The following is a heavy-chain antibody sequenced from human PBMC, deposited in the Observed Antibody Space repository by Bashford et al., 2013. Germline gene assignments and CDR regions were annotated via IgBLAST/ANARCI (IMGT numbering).Heavy chain of an antibody. J-gene: IGHJ4*02. V-gene: IGHV3-23*01. CDR3: AKDRVVVTATSDY. CDR2: ISGSGGST. Sequence: VRQAPGKGLEWVSAISGSGGSTYYADSVKGRFTISRDNSKNTLYLQMNSLRAEDTAVYYCAKDRVVVTATSDYWGQGTLVTVSS. D-gene: IGHD2-21*02.